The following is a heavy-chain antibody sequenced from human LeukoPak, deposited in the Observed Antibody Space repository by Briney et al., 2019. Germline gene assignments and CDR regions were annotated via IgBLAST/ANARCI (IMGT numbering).Heavy chain of an antibody. D-gene: IGHD6-13*01. J-gene: IGHJ4*02. CDR3: ARQLTAGGYYFDY. V-gene: IGHV3-64*01. Sequence: GGSLRLSSAASGFTFSSYAMHWVRQAPGKGLEYVSAISSSGGSTDYANSGKGRVTMSTDNCKNTLYLQMGSLRAEDMAVSYCARQLTAGGYYFDYWGQGTLVTVSS. CDR2: ISSSGGST. CDR1: GFTFSSYA.